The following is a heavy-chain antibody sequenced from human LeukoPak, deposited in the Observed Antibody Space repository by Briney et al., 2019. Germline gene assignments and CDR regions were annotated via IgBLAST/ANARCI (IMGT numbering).Heavy chain of an antibody. CDR3: AKDEEVTGTNLGLILDAFDI. CDR2: FSSVGSYI. D-gene: IGHD1-20*01. V-gene: IGHV3-21*04. Sequence: GGSLRLSCAASGFTFSSYSMNWLRQAPGKGLEWVSSFSSVGSYIYYADSVKGRFSISRDTAKNSLYLQMNSLGVDDTAVYFCAKDEEVTGTNLGLILDAFDIWGQGTMVTVSS. J-gene: IGHJ3*02. CDR1: GFTFSSYS.